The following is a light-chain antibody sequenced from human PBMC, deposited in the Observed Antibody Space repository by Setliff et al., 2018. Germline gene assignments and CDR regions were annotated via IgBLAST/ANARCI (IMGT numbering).Light chain of an antibody. Sequence: QSALAQPASVSGSPGQSITISCTGTSSDVGSYNLVSWYQQFPGKAPKLMIYEVSKRPSGVSNRFSGSKSGNTVSLTISGLQAEDEADYYCCSYAGSRTYVIFGGGTKVTVL. V-gene: IGLV2-23*02. CDR3: CSYAGSRTYVI. CDR2: EVS. CDR1: SSDVGSYNL. J-gene: IGLJ2*01.